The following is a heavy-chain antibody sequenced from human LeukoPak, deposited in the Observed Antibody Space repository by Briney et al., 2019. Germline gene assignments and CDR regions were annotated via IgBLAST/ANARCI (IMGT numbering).Heavy chain of an antibody. CDR1: GYTFTGYY. V-gene: IGHV1-2*02. D-gene: IGHD6-13*01. CDR3: ARAGSPGGSSWHDYYYMDV. CDR2: INPNSGGT. Sequence: ASVKVSCKASGYTFTGYYMHWVRQAPGQGLEWMGWINPNSGGTNYAQKFQGRVTMTRDTSISTAYMELSRLRSDDTAVYYCARAGSPGGSSWHDYYYMDVWGKGTTVTVSS. J-gene: IGHJ6*03.